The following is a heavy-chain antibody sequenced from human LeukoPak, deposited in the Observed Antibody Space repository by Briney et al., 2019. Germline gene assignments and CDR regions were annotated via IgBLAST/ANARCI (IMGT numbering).Heavy chain of an antibody. CDR2: IYYSGST. J-gene: IGHJ3*02. CDR3: ARVGVGKGSYSWDAFDI. CDR1: GGSISSYY. D-gene: IGHD1-26*01. V-gene: IGHV4-59*01. Sequence: SETLSLTCTVSGGSISSYYWSRIRQPPGKGLEWIGYIYYSGSTNYNPSLKSRVTISVDTSKNQFSLKLSSVTAADTAVYYCARVGVGKGSYSWDAFDIWGQGTMVTVSS.